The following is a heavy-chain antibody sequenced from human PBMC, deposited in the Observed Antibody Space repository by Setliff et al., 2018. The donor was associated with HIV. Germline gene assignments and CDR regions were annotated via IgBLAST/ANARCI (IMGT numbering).Heavy chain of an antibody. CDR2: ISVSGFTI. Sequence: GGSLRLSCAASGFTFRNYDMNWVRQAPGKGLEWVSFISVSGFTIHYADSVQGRFTISRDTARNSLSLQLNSLRADDTAVYYCARILDMSSRTRTLYHAMDVWGRGTTVTVSS. J-gene: IGHJ6*02. V-gene: IGHV3-48*03. CDR1: GFTFRNYD. D-gene: IGHD3-10*01. CDR3: ARILDMSSRTRTLYHAMDV.